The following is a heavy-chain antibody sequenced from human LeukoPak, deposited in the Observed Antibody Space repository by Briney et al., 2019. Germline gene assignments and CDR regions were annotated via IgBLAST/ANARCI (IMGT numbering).Heavy chain of an antibody. Sequence: ASVKVSCKVSGHTLTRYGISWVRQAPGQGLEWMGWISAYNGNTNYAQKLQGRVTMTIDTSTSTAYMELRSLRSDDTAVYYCARGDLTVTTVYYGMDVWGQGTTVTVSS. CDR3: ARGDLTVTTVYYGMDV. V-gene: IGHV1-18*01. CDR1: GHTLTRYG. J-gene: IGHJ6*02. D-gene: IGHD4-17*01. CDR2: ISAYNGNT.